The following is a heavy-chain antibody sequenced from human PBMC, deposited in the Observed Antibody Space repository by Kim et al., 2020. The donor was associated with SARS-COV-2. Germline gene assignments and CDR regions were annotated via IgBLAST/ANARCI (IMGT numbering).Heavy chain of an antibody. Sequence: GGSLRPSCAASDFTFSDSAMHWVRQASGKGLEWVGRIRSKSNSYATAYAASVKGRFTISRDDSKNTAYLQMNSLKTEDTAVYYCTRVPGTTSALWDAFD. V-gene: IGHV3-73*01. J-gene: IGHJ3*02. CDR1: DFTFSDSA. CDR3: TRVPGTTSALWDAFD. CDR2: IRSKSNSYAT. D-gene: IGHD1-1*01.